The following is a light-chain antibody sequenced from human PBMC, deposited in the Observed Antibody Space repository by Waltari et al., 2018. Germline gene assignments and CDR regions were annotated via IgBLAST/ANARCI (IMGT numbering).Light chain of an antibody. Sequence: SALPQPASVSGSPEQSPTTTCTGSGADVGGSYLVPCFQPHPGQAPRPLIYEVNERPSGIPSRFSGSKSGNTASLTISGLQIEDEADYYCCSYGGVNTLGVLFGGGSKLTV. J-gene: IGLJ2*01. CDR3: CSYGGVNTLGVL. V-gene: IGLV2-23*02. CDR1: GADVGGSYL. CDR2: EVN.